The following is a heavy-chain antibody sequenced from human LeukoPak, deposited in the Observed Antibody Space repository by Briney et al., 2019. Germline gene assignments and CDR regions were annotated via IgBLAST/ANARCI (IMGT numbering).Heavy chain of an antibody. D-gene: IGHD3-10*01. CDR2: IKQDGSEK. J-gene: IGHJ4*02. CDR3: ARELGSGVLLWLGELPY. Sequence: PGGSLRLSCAASGFTFSSYWMSWVRQAPGKGLEWVANIKQDGSEKYYVDSVKGRFTISRDNAKNSLYLQMNSLRAEDTAVYYCARELGSGVLLWLGELPYWGQGTLVTVSS. CDR1: GFTFSSYW. V-gene: IGHV3-7*01.